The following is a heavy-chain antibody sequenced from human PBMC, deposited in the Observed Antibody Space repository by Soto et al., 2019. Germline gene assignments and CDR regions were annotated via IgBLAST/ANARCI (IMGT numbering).Heavy chain of an antibody. J-gene: IGHJ6*02. CDR1: GYTFTSSD. Sequence: QVQLVQSGAEVKKPGASVKVSCKASGYTFTSSDINWVRQATGQGLEWMGWMNPNSGNTGYAQKFQGRVTMTRNTSISTAYMELSSMRSEDKAVYYCARGGGMYCSGGSCDYYYYGMDVWGQGTTVTVSS. D-gene: IGHD2-15*01. CDR3: ARGGGMYCSGGSCDYYYYGMDV. V-gene: IGHV1-8*01. CDR2: MNPNSGNT.